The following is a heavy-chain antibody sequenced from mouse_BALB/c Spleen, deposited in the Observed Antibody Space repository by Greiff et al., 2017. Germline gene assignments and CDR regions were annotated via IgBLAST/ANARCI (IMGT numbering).Heavy chain of an antibody. J-gene: IGHJ2*01. Sequence: EVKLMESGGGLVQPGGSMKLSCVASGFTFSNYWMNWVRQSPEKGLEWVAEIRLKSNNYATHYAESVKGRFTISRDDSKSSVYLQMNNLRAEDTGIYYCTRNSLNYYGSSLDYWGQGTTLTVSS. CDR1: GFTFSNYW. D-gene: IGHD1-1*01. CDR3: TRNSLNYYGSSLDY. V-gene: IGHV6-6*02. CDR2: IRLKSNNYAT.